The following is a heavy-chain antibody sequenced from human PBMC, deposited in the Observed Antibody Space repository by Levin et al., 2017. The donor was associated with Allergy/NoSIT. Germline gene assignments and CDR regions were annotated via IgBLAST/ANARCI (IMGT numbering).Heavy chain of an antibody. CDR2: ISYDGSNK. Sequence: GGSLRLSCAASGFTFSSYAMHWVRQAPGKGLEWVAVISYDGSNKYYADSVKGRFTISRDNSKNTLYLQMNSLRAEDTAVYYCASFEPIDSGWYAFDIWGQGTMVTVSS. D-gene: IGHD6-19*01. CDR1: GFTFSSYA. J-gene: IGHJ3*02. CDR3: ASFEPIDSGWYAFDI. V-gene: IGHV3-30-3*01.